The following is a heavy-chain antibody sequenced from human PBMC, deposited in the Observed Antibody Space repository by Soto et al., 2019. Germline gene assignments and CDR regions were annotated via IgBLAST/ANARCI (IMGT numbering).Heavy chain of an antibody. CDR3: ARVPSDFWSGYYFPYYFDY. CDR1: GYTFTSYA. V-gene: IGHV1-3*01. Sequence: ASVKVSCKASGYTFTSYAMHWVRQAPGQRLEWMGWINAGNGNTKYSQKFQGRVTITRDTSASTAYMELSSLRSEDTAVYYCARVPSDFWSGYYFPYYFDYWGQGTLVTVSS. J-gene: IGHJ4*02. D-gene: IGHD3-3*01. CDR2: INAGNGNT.